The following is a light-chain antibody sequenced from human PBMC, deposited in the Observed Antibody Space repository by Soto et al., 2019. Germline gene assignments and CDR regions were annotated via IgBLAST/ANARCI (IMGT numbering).Light chain of an antibody. V-gene: IGLV2-23*01. J-gene: IGLJ1*01. CDR1: SDDVGAYNS. Sequence: SVLAHPASVSWSPGQSITISCTGTSDDVGAYNSVSWYQQLPHKAPQVILYKGTQRPSGVSSRFSGSTSGNAASLTISGLQADDEADYFCCSSAPESTYVFGTGTKVTVL. CDR2: KGT. CDR3: CSSAPESTYV.